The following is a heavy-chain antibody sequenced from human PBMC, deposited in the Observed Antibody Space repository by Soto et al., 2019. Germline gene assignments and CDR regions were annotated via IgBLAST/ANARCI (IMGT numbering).Heavy chain of an antibody. CDR3: ARGSNRRIAAAGLDY. CDR1: SGPFTGYY. J-gene: IGHJ4*02. V-gene: IGHV4-34*01. CDR2: INHSGST. Sequence: PSETLSRTCAAYSGPFTGYYWSCFRQPPGKALEWIGEINHSGSTNYNPSLKSRVTISVDTSKNQFSLKLSSVTAADTAVYYCARGSNRRIAAAGLDYWGQGTLVTVS. D-gene: IGHD6-13*01.